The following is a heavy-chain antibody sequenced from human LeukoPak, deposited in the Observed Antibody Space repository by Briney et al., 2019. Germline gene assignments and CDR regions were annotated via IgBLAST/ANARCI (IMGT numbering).Heavy chain of an antibody. CDR1: GFTFSSYA. CDR3: ARDWCPLDY. CDR2: ISYDGSNK. J-gene: IGHJ4*02. Sequence: GGSLRLSCAASGFTFSSYAMHWVRQAPGKGLEWVAVISYDGSNKYYADSVKGRFTISRDNSKNTLYLQMNSLRAEDTAVYYCARDWCPLDYWGQGTLVTVSS. D-gene: IGHD4/OR15-4a*01. V-gene: IGHV3-30*04.